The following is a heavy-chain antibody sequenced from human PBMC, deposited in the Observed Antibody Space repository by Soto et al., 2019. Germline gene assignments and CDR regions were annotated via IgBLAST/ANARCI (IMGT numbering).Heavy chain of an antibody. J-gene: IGHJ4*02. CDR3: AREGNDLSGSYPHLYFDY. V-gene: IGHV3-21*01. CDR2: ISSSSSYI. Sequence: PGGSLRLSCAASGFTFSSYSMNWVRQAPGKGLEWVSSISSSSSYIYYADSVKGRFTISRDNAKNSLYLQMNSLRAEDTAVYYCAREGNDLSGSYPHLYFDYWGQGTLVTVSS. CDR1: GFTFSSYS. D-gene: IGHD1-26*01.